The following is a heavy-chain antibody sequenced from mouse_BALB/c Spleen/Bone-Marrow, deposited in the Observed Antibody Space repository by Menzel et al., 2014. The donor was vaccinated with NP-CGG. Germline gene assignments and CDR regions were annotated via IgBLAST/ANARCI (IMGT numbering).Heavy chain of an antibody. V-gene: IGHV3-2*02. D-gene: IGHD2-14*01. CDR3: ARGGYDDAVDY. Sequence: VQLQQSGPGLVKPSQSLSLTCTVTGYSITSDYAWNWIRQFPGNKLEWVGYISYSGSTSYNPSLKSRISITRDTSKNQFFLQLNSVTSEDTATYYCARGGYDDAVDYWGQGTSVTVSS. CDR1: GYSITSDYA. CDR2: ISYSGST. J-gene: IGHJ4*01.